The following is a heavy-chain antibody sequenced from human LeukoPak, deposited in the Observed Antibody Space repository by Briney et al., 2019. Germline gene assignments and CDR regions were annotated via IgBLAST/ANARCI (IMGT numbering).Heavy chain of an antibody. Sequence: PSETLSLTCTVSGGSISSSSYYWGWIRQPPGNGLEWIGSIYYSGSTYYNPSLKSRVTISVDTSKNQFSLKLSSVTAADTAVYYCARRPTWGGSSWLGVCDAIDIWGQGTMVTVSS. V-gene: IGHV4-39*01. D-gene: IGHD6-13*01. CDR1: GGSISSSSYY. CDR2: IYYSGST. J-gene: IGHJ3*02. CDR3: ARRPTWGGSSWLGVCDAIDI.